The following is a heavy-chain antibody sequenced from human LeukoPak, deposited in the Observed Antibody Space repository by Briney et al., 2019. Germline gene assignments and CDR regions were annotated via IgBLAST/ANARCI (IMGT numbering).Heavy chain of an antibody. V-gene: IGHV4-59*01. CDR2: IYYSGST. CDR3: ARAEQQLLKTNYYYYGMDV. J-gene: IGHJ6*02. D-gene: IGHD6-13*01. Sequence: PSETLSLTCTVSGGSISSYYWSWIRQPPGKGLEWIGYIYYSGSTNYNPSLKSRVTISVGTSKNQFSLKLSSVTAADTAVYYCARAEQQLLKTNYYYYGMDVWGQGTTVTVSS. CDR1: GGSISSYY.